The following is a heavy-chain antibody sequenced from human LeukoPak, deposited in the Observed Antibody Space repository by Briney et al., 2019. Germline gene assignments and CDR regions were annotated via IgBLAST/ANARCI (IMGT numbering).Heavy chain of an antibody. CDR2: IEKATYHT. CDR3: AKHLGTDTSFDD. Sequence: GGSLRLSCAASEFIFSDYAMGWVRQAPGKGLEWVATIEKATYHTFYVDSVKGRFTISRDNSKNTLYLQMNSLRAEDTDVYYCAKHLGTDTSFDDWGQGTLVTDSS. V-gene: IGHV3-23*05. CDR1: EFIFSDYA. J-gene: IGHJ4*02. D-gene: IGHD5-18*01.